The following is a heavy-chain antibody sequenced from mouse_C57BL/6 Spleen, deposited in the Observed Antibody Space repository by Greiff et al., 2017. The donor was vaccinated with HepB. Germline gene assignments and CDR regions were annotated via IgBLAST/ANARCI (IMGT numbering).Heavy chain of an antibody. J-gene: IGHJ4*01. CDR3: ARSPYYYGSSPYYYAMDY. D-gene: IGHD1-1*01. CDR2: IFPGSGST. Sequence: QVQLKESGPELVKPGASVKISCKASGYTFTDYYINWVKQRPGQGLEWIGWIFPGSGSTYYNEKFKGKATLTVDKSSSTAYMLLSSLTSEDSAVYFCARSPYYYGSSPYYYAMDYWGQGTSVTVSS. V-gene: IGHV1-75*01. CDR1: GYTFTDYY.